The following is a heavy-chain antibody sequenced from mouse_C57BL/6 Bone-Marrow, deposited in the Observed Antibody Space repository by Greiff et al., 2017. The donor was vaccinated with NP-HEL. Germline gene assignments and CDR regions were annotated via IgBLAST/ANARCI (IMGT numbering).Heavy chain of an antibody. V-gene: IGHV1-54*01. D-gene: IGHD1-1*01. CDR2: ITPGRGGT. Sequence: QVQLQQSGAELVRPGTSVKVSCKASGYAFTNYLIEWVKQRPGQGLEWIGVITPGRGGTNYNEKFKGTATLTADKSSSTAYMHLSSLTSADSAVYFCARLYGSSFLFYYWRQGTTLTVSS. J-gene: IGHJ2*01. CDR1: GYAFTNYL. CDR3: ARLYGSSFLFYY.